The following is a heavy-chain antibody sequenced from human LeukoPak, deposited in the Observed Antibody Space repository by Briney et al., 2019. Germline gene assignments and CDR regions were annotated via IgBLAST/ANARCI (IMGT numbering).Heavy chain of an antibody. CDR3: ATHYITSGWYYFDY. CDR2: VFYSGST. CDR1: GGSISSYF. V-gene: IGHV4-59*01. D-gene: IGHD6-19*01. J-gene: IGHJ4*02. Sequence: SETLSLTCTVSGGSISSYFWSWIRQSPGKGLEWIGYVFYSGSTNYNPSLKSRVTISVDTSKNQFSLRLTSVTAADTAVYYCATHYITSGWYYFDYRGQGTLVTVSS.